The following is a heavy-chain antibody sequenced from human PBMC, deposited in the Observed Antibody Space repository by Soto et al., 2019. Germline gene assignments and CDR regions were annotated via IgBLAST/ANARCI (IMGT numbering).Heavy chain of an antibody. J-gene: IGHJ4*02. D-gene: IGHD6-13*01. Sequence: SVKVSCKASVGTFSSYAISWVRQAPGQGLEWMGGIIPIFGTANYAQKFQVRVTITADDSTSSAYRELGSLRSEDTVVYYCAKDVGSSSFDYWGQGTVVTVSS. CDR2: IIPIFGTA. CDR1: VGTFSSYA. V-gene: IGHV1-69*13. CDR3: AKDVGSSSFDY.